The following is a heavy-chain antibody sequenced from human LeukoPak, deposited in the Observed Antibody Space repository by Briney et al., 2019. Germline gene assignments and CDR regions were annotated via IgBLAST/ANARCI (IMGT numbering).Heavy chain of an antibody. V-gene: IGHV1-46*01. D-gene: IGHD6-13*01. CDR1: GYTFTSYY. CDR3: EREEAAAVDY. J-gene: IGHJ4*02. CDR2: INPSGGST. Sequence: ASVKVSCKASGYTFTSYYMHWVRQAPGQGLEWMGIINPSGGSTTYAHKFQGRVTMTRDTSTSTVYMELSSLRSEDTAMYYCEREEAAAVDYWGQGTLVTVSS.